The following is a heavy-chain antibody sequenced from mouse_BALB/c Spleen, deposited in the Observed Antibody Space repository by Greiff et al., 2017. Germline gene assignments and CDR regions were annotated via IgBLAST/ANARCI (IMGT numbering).Heavy chain of an antibody. Sequence: EVKVEESGPGLVKPSQSLSLTCTVTGYSITSDYAWNWIRQFPGNKLEWMGYISYSGSTSYNPSLKSRISITRDTSKNQFFLQLNSVTTEDTATYYCARYYDYPYYAMDYWGQGTSVTVSS. CDR2: ISYSGST. CDR1: GYSITSDYA. J-gene: IGHJ4*01. V-gene: IGHV3-2*02. D-gene: IGHD2-4*01. CDR3: ARYYDYPYYAMDY.